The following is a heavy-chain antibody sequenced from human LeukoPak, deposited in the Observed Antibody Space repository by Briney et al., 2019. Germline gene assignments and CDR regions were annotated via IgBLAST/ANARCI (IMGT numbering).Heavy chain of an antibody. CDR3: ARGYGSRASRGAFDI. Sequence: ASVKVSSKASGYAFISYDINWVRQATGQGLEWMGWMNPNSGNTGYAQKFQGRVTMTRNTSISTAYMELSSLRSEDTAVYYCARGYGSRASRGAFDIWGQGTMVTVSS. J-gene: IGHJ3*02. D-gene: IGHD4-17*01. CDR1: GYAFISYD. CDR2: MNPNSGNT. V-gene: IGHV1-8*01.